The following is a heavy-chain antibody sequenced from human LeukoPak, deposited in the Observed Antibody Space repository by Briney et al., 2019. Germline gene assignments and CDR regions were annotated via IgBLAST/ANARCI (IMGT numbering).Heavy chain of an antibody. CDR2: IKQDGSEK. V-gene: IGHV3-7*01. J-gene: IGHJ4*02. D-gene: IGHD3-9*01. CDR1: GFTFSSYW. CDR3: AIVDFDWLFDY. Sequence: GGSLRLSCAASGFTFSSYWMSWVRQAPGKGLEWVANIKQDGSEKYYVDSVKGRFTISRDNAKNSLYLQMNSLRAEDTAVYYCAIVDFDWLFDYWGQGTLVTVSS.